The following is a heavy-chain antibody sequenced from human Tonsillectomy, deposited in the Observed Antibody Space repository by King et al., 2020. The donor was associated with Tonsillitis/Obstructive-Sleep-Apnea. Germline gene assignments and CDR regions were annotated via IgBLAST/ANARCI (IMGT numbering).Heavy chain of an antibody. CDR2: IYYSGST. D-gene: IGHD2-2*02. Sequence: VQLQESGPGLVKPSQTLSLTCTVSGGSISSGGYYWSWIRQHPGKGLEWIGYIYYSGSTYYNPSPESRVTLSLDTSKNQFSLKLSSVTAADTAVDYCARLRGIVVVPAAIVNAFDIWGQGTMVTVSS. V-gene: IGHV4-31*03. CDR1: GGSISSGGYY. J-gene: IGHJ3*02. CDR3: ARLRGIVVVPAAIVNAFDI.